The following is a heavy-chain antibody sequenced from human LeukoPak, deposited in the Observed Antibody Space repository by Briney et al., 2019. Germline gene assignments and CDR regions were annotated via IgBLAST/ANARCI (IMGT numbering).Heavy chain of an antibody. CDR2: ISSSSSYM. V-gene: IGHV3-21*01. D-gene: IGHD4-11*01. Sequence: PGGSLRLSCAASGFTFSSYSVNWVRQAPRKGLEWVSSISSSSSYMYYADSVKGRFTISRDNAKNSLYLQMNSLRAEDTAVYYCARASSNLPDYWGQGTLVTVSS. CDR3: ARASSNLPDY. CDR1: GFTFSSYS. J-gene: IGHJ4*02.